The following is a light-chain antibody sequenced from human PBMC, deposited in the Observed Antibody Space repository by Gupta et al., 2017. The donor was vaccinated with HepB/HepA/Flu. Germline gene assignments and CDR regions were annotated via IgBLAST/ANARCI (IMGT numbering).Light chain of an antibody. CDR2: DAS. CDR3: QQRSNWSIT. V-gene: IGKV3-11*01. Sequence: EIVLTQSPATLSLSPGERATLSCRASQSVSSYLAWYQQKPGQAPRLLIYDASNRATGSPARFSGSGSGTDFTLTISSLEPEDFAVYYGQQRSNWSITFGQGTRLEIK. CDR1: QSVSSY. J-gene: IGKJ5*01.